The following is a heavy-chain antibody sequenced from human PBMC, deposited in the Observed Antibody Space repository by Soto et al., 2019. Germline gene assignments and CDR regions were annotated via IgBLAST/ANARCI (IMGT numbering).Heavy chain of an antibody. CDR1: GFTFDDYA. CDR2: ISWNSGSI. D-gene: IGHD2-15*01. Sequence: GGSLRLSCAASGFTFDDYAMHWVRQAPGKGLEWVSGISWNSGSIGYADSVKGRFTISRDNAKNSLYLQMNSLRAEDTALYYCAKDVGYCSGGSCPGPFDIWGQGTMVTVS. V-gene: IGHV3-9*01. J-gene: IGHJ3*02. CDR3: AKDVGYCSGGSCPGPFDI.